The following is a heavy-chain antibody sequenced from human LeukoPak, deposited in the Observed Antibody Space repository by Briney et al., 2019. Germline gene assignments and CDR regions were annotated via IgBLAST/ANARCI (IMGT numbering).Heavy chain of an antibody. V-gene: IGHV1-2*02. CDR3: ARKLGVVVAATGVHWFDP. J-gene: IGHJ5*02. CDR2: INPNSGGT. D-gene: IGHD2-15*01. Sequence: ASVKVSCKASGYTFTGYYMHWVRQAPGQGLEWMGWINPNSGGTNYAQKFQGRVTMTRDTSISTAYMEPSRLRSDDTAVYYCARKLGVVVAATGVHWFDPWGQGTLVTVSS. CDR1: GYTFTGYY.